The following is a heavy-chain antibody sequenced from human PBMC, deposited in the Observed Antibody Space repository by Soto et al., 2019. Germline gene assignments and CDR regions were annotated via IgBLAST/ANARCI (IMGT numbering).Heavy chain of an antibody. CDR1: GYTFTDYY. CDR3: TRESIENSDGLYDAFDI. D-gene: IGHD5-18*01. J-gene: IGHJ3*02. V-gene: IGHV1-2*02. CDR2: MNPKSGGA. Sequence: ASVKVFCKTSGYTFTDYYTHWVRQAPGQGLEWMGWMNPKSGGAYFAQKFQGRVTLTRDTSIGTAYIEVNSLTSDDTAVYFCTRESIENSDGLYDAFDIWGQGTTVTVSS.